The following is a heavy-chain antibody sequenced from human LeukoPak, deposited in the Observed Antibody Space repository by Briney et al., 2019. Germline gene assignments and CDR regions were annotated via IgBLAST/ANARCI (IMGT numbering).Heavy chain of an antibody. V-gene: IGHV4-34*01. CDR2: INHSGST. Sequence: PSETLSLTCAVYGGSFSGYYWSWIRQPPGKGLEWIGEINHSGSTNYNPSLKSRVTISVDTSKNQFSLKLSSVTAADTAVYYCASNADYGGNSVGYWGQGTLVTVSS. J-gene: IGHJ4*02. CDR3: ASNADYGGNSVGY. D-gene: IGHD4-23*01. CDR1: GGSFSGYY.